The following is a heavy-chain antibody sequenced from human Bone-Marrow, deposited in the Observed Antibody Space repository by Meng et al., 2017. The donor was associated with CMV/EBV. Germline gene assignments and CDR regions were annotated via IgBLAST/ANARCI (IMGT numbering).Heavy chain of an antibody. CDR1: DGSISSYY. Sequence: GSLRLSCTVSDGSISSYYWSWIRQPPGKGLEWIGYIYYSGSTNYNPSLKSRVTISVDTSKNQFSLKLSSVTAADTAVYYCARAGSAMVRGGKGAIFYYYGMDVWGQGTTVTVSS. J-gene: IGHJ6*02. D-gene: IGHD3-10*01. V-gene: IGHV4-59*01. CDR3: ARAGSAMVRGGKGAIFYYYGMDV. CDR2: IYYSGST.